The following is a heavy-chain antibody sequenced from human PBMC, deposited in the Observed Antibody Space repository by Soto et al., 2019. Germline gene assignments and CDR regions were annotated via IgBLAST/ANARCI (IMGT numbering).Heavy chain of an antibody. Sequence: EVQVLESGGGLVQPGGSLRLSCAATGFTFSDFAMSWVRQAPGKGLEWVSRIYGGGNGPHYADSVKGRVTISRDKSKNTLYLQMNSLTAEDAAVYYCAKMEGMVPWAYSLDFWGQGTVVTVSS. CDR1: GFTFSDFA. CDR2: IYGGGNGP. V-gene: IGHV3-23*01. D-gene: IGHD3-10*01. CDR3: AKMEGMVPWAYSLDF. J-gene: IGHJ4*01.